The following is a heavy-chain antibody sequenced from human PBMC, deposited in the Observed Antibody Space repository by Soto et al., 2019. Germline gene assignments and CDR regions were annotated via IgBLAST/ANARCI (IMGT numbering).Heavy chain of an antibody. CDR1: GGSISSYY. J-gene: IGHJ4*02. CDR3: ARLPLVVAATEAIHFDY. D-gene: IGHD2-15*01. CDR2: IYYSGST. V-gene: IGHV4-59*08. Sequence: SETLSLTCTVSGGSISSYYWSWIRQPPGKGLEWIGYIYYSGSTNYNPSLKSRVTISVDTSKNQFSLKLSSVTAADTAVYYCARLPLVVAATEAIHFDYWGQGTLVTVSS.